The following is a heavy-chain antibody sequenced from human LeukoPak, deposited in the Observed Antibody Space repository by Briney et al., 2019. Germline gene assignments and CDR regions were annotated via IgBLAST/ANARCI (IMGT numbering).Heavy chain of an antibody. D-gene: IGHD2-21*02. CDR3: AKTTGDCGLTIDF. Sequence: AGSLSPSCAASGFRFDIYAMTWVRQAPGKGLEWVSSMTSPGNYILYTDSVKGRFTISRDNFRNTLYLQMNSLRVEDTAIYYCAKTTGDCGLTIDFWARSTLVTVSS. CDR1: GFRFDIYA. V-gene: IGHV3-23*01. J-gene: IGHJ4*02. CDR2: MTSPGNYI.